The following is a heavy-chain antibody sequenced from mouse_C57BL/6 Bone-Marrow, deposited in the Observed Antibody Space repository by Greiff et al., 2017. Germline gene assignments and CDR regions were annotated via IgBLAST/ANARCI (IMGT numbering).Heavy chain of an antibody. CDR3: ARRGYSNLYYYAMDY. CDR2: IYPGGGYT. V-gene: IGHV1-63*01. CDR1: GYTFTNYW. D-gene: IGHD2-5*01. J-gene: IGHJ4*01. Sequence: QVQLQQSGAELVRPGTSVKMSCKASGYTFTNYWIGWAKQRPGHGLEWIGDIYPGGGYTNYNEKFKGKATLTADKSSSTAYMQFSSLTSEDSAIYCWARRGYSNLYYYAMDYWGQGTSVTGSS.